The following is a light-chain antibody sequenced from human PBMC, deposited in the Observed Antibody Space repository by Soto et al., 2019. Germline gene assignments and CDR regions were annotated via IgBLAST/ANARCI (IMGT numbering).Light chain of an antibody. CDR3: HQRQSWPRT. CDR2: LAS. Sequence: EIVLTQSPATVSSFPGDRVTLSCRASQAVNTRLAWYQHKPGQAPRLLIYLASNRAAGVPARFSGSGSGTDFTLTISDVEPEDFAVYYCHQRQSWPRTFGQGTKVDIK. J-gene: IGKJ1*01. V-gene: IGKV3-11*01. CDR1: QAVNTR.